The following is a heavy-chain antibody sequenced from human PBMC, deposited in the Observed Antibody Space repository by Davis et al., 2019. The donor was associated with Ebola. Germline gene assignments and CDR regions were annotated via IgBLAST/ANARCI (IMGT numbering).Heavy chain of an antibody. CDR3: ARDPMGYYYGMDV. CDR2: ISSSSSTI. Sequence: GGSLRLSCAASGFTFSSYSMNWVRQAPGKGLEWVSYISSSSSTIYYADSVKGRFTISRDNAKNSLYLQMNSLRAEDTAVYYCARDPMGYYYGMDVWGQGTTVTVSS. J-gene: IGHJ6*02. CDR1: GFTFSSYS. V-gene: IGHV3-48*04.